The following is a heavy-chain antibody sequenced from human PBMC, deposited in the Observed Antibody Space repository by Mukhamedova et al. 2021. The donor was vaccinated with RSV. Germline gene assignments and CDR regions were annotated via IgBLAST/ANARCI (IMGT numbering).Heavy chain of an antibody. D-gene: IGHD6-13*01. V-gene: IGHV1-69*01. CDR3: ARGTVGSMPIPGYSSSWYGGGGYYF. CDR2: IIPIFGTA. Sequence: VRQAPGQGLEWMGGIIPIFGTANYAQKFQGRVTITADESTSTAYMELSSLRSEDTAVYYCARGTVGSMPIPGYSSSWYGGGGYYF. J-gene: IGHJ4*01.